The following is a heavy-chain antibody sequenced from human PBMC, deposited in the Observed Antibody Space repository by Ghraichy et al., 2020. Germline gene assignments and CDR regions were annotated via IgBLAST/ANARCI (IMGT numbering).Heavy chain of an antibody. Sequence: GGSLRLSCAASGFTFSDYWMTWVRQAPGKGLEWVANIKEDGSEKYYMDSVKGRFTISRDNAKNSLFLQMNTLRAEDTAGYVCARGSSGWAPSVNYWGQGTLVTVSS. D-gene: IGHD6-19*01. CDR1: GFTFSDYW. CDR3: ARGSSGWAPSVNY. J-gene: IGHJ4*02. CDR2: IKEDGSEK. V-gene: IGHV3-7*01.